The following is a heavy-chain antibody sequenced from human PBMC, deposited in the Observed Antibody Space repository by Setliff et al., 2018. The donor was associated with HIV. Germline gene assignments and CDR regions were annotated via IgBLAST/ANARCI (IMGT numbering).Heavy chain of an antibody. CDR1: GFSLSTRGVG. V-gene: IGHV2-5*02. Sequence: LVNPTQTLTLPCTFSGFSLSTRGVGVGWIRQPPGKALEWLALIYWDADKRYNPSLKTRLTITKDTSKNQVVLTMTNMDPVDTATYYCAHQELGYCSGGSCPPPHAFDVWGQGTMVTVSS. CDR3: AHQELGYCSGGSCPPPHAFDV. J-gene: IGHJ3*01. CDR2: IYWDADK. D-gene: IGHD2-15*01.